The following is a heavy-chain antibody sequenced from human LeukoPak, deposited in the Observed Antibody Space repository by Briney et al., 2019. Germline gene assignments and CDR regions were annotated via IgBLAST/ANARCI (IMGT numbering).Heavy chain of an antibody. Sequence: ASVKVSCKVSGYTLTELSMHWVRQAPGKGLEWMGGFDPEDGETIYAQKFQGRVTMTEDTSTDTAYMELSSLRSEDTAVYYCATASRDSSGWYRYYFDYRGQGTLVTVSS. CDR1: GYTLTELS. CDR3: ATASRDSSGWYRYYFDY. V-gene: IGHV1-24*01. CDR2: FDPEDGET. D-gene: IGHD6-19*01. J-gene: IGHJ4*02.